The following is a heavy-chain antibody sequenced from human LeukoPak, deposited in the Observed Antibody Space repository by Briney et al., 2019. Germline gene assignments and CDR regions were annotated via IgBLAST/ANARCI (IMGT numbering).Heavy chain of an antibody. J-gene: IGHJ4*02. CDR2: ISYDGSNK. V-gene: IGHV3-30*04. Sequence: GGSLRLSCAASGFTFSSYAMHWFRQAPGKGLEWVAVISYDGSNKYYADSVKGRFTISRDNSKNTLYLQMNSLRAEDTAVYYCARDRMRLIAAAAGYTDYWGQGTLVTVSS. CDR3: ARDRMRLIAAAAGYTDY. D-gene: IGHD6-13*01. CDR1: GFTFSSYA.